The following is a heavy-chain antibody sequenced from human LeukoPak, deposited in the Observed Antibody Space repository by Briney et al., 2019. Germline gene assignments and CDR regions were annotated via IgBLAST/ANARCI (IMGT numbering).Heavy chain of an antibody. CDR1: GGSISSYY. D-gene: IGHD2-2*01. CDR3: ARANCSSTSCDSKYYFDY. Sequence: SETLSLTCTVSGGSISSYYWGWIRQPPGKGLEWIGSIYYSGSTYYNPSLKSRVTISVDTSKNQFSLKLSSVTAADTAVYYCARANCSSTSCDSKYYFDYWGQGTLVTVSS. CDR2: IYYSGST. J-gene: IGHJ4*02. V-gene: IGHV4-39*07.